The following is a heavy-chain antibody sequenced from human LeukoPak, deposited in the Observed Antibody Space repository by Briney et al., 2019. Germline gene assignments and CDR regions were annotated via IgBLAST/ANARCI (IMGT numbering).Heavy chain of an antibody. CDR3: ARDARHKYCSSASCYRGWFDP. V-gene: IGHV1-2*02. Sequence: ASVKVSCKASGYTFTGYYIHWVRQAPGQGLEWMGWITPNSGGTNYAQKFQGRVTMTRDTSISTVYMELSSLRSEDTAVYYCARDARHKYCSSASCYRGWFDPWGQGTLVTVSS. CDR1: GYTFTGYY. J-gene: IGHJ5*02. CDR2: ITPNSGGT. D-gene: IGHD2-2*01.